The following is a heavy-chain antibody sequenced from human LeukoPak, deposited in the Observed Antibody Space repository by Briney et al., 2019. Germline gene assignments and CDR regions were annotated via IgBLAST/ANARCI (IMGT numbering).Heavy chain of an antibody. CDR1: GFTFSSYS. D-gene: IGHD7-27*01. Sequence: SGGSLRLSCAASGFTFSSYSMNWVRQAPGKGLEWVSSISSSSSYIYYADSVKGRFTISRDNAKNSLYLQMNSLRAEDTAVYYCATFPRNWGNNWFDPWGQGTLVTVSS. J-gene: IGHJ5*02. V-gene: IGHV3-21*01. CDR3: ATFPRNWGNNWFDP. CDR2: ISSSSSYI.